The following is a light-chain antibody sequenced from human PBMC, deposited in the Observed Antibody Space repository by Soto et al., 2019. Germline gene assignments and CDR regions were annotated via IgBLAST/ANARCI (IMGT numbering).Light chain of an antibody. J-gene: IGLJ2*01. CDR3: SSYAGSNNLV. Sequence: QSVLTQPRSVSRSPGQSVTISCTGTISDVAGYNYVSWYQHHPGKAPKLLISDVTKRPSWVPDRFSGSKSGSTASLTISELQAEDEADYYCSSYAGSNNLVFGGGTKLTVL. V-gene: IGLV2-11*01. CDR2: DVT. CDR1: ISDVAGYNY.